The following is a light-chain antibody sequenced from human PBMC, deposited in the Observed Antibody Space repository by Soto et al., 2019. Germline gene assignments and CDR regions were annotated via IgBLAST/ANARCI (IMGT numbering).Light chain of an antibody. CDR2: GAS. Sequence: EIVMTQSPAALSVSPGERATLSCRAGQGVTTNFAWYQQKSGQSPRLLIYGASTRATGIPARFSGSGSGTEFTLTISRLEPEDFAVYYCQQYGSSPQTFGQGTKGDIK. V-gene: IGKV3D-15*01. CDR1: QGVTTN. CDR3: QQYGSSPQT. J-gene: IGKJ1*01.